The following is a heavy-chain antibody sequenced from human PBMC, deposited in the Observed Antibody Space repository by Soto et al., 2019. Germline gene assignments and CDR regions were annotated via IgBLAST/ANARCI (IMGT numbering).Heavy chain of an antibody. CDR3: ASSYSNYALIDYYYYGMDV. V-gene: IGHV1-3*01. CDR2: INAGNGNT. CDR1: GYTLTSYA. D-gene: IGHD4-4*01. Sequence: GASVKVSCKASGYTLTSYAMHWVRQAPGQRLEWMGWINAGNGNTKYSQKFQGRVTITRDTSASTAYMELSSLRSEDTAVYYCASSYSNYALIDYYYYGMDVWGQGTTVTVSS. J-gene: IGHJ6*02.